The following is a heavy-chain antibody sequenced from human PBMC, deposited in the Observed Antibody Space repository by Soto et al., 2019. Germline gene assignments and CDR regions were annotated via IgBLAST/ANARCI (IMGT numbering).Heavy chain of an antibody. J-gene: IGHJ6*03. CDR3: ARPEAVLQPYYYYYMDV. CDR1: GYTFTSYD. CDR2: MNPNSGNT. D-gene: IGHD3-3*01. V-gene: IGHV1-8*01. Sequence: ASVKVSCKASGYTFTSYDINWVRQATGQGLEWMGWMNPNSGNTGYAQKFQGRVTMTRNTSISTAYMELSSLRSEDTAVYYCARPEAVLQPYYYYYMDVWGKGTTVTVSS.